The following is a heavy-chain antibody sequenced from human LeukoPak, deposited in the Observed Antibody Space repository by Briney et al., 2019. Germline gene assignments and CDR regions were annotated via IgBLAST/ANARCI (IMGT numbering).Heavy chain of an antibody. J-gene: IGHJ5*02. CDR3: ARRGYCSSTSCYNWFDP. Sequence: GESLKISCKGSGYSFSNYWIGWVRQMPGKGLEWMGVIYPGDSDTRYSPSFQGQVTISADKSISTAYLQWSSLKASDTAMYYCARRGYCSSTSCYNWFDPWGQGTLVTVSS. V-gene: IGHV5-51*01. CDR2: IYPGDSDT. CDR1: GYSFSNYW. D-gene: IGHD2-2*01.